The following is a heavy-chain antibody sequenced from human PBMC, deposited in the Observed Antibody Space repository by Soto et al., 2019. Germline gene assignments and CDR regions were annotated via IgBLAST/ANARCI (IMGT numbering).Heavy chain of an antibody. D-gene: IGHD2-21*01. CDR3: ARGPPLLW. J-gene: IGHJ4*02. CDR1: GGSISSYY. CDR2: IYYSGST. Sequence: LSLTCTVSGGSISSYYWSWIRQPPGKGLEWIGYIYYSGSTNYNPSLKSRVTISVDTSKNQFSLKLTSVTAADTAVYYCARGPPLLWWSQGTLVTVSS. V-gene: IGHV4-59*12.